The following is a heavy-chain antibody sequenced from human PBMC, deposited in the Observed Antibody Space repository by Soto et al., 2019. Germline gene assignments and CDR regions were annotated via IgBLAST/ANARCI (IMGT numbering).Heavy chain of an antibody. CDR2: ISAYNGNT. J-gene: IGHJ6*02. Sequence: SCKASGYTFTSYGISWVRQAPGQGLDWMGWISAYNGNTKYAQDLQGRVTMTTDTSTSTAYMELRSLRSDDTAVYYCARFSGGSYNTYYFYYGMDVWGQGTTVTVSS. CDR1: GYTFTSYG. CDR3: ARFSGGSYNTYYFYYGMDV. D-gene: IGHD2-15*01. V-gene: IGHV1-18*01.